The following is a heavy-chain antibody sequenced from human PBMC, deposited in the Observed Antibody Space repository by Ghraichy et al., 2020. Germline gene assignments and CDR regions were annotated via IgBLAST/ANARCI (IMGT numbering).Heavy chain of an antibody. J-gene: IGHJ4*02. CDR2: IDYSGST. CDR1: GGSISSGSYS. V-gene: IGHV4-39*01. D-gene: IGHD3-22*01. Sequence: TLSLTCTVSGGSISSGSYSWGWIRQPPGKGLEWIGTIDYSGSTYYNPSLKSRVTISVDTSKNQFSLKLSSVTAADTAVYYCARQGNFDYDPDFDYWGQGTLVTVSS. CDR3: ARQGNFDYDPDFDY.